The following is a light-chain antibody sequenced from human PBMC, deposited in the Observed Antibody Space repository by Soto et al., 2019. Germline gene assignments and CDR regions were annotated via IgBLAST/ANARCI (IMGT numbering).Light chain of an antibody. CDR3: QQYGRSPPFA. Sequence: EIVLTQSPGTLSLSPGERATLSCRASQSVSSNYIAWYQQNPGQAPRLLIYGASTRATGIPDRFSGSGSGTDFTLTISRLELEDFAVYFCQQYGRSPPFAFCQGTKVDIK. CDR2: GAS. CDR1: QSVSSNY. V-gene: IGKV3-20*01. J-gene: IGKJ2*01.